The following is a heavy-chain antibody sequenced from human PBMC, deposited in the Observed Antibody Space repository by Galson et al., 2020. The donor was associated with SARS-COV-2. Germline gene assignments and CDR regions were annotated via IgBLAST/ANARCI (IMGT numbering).Heavy chain of an antibody. CDR1: GFTFAGYV. CDR3: AKSAVSSATAGGHNWFDP. J-gene: IGHJ5*02. D-gene: IGHD6-25*01. V-gene: IGHV3-23*01. Sequence: SCAASGFTFAGYVMSWVRQAPGKGLEWVSSISGSGGTTYYADSVKGRFTISRDNSKNMLYVQINSLRVDDTALYYCAKSAVSSATAGGHNWFDPWGQGTLVIVSS. CDR2: ISGSGGTT.